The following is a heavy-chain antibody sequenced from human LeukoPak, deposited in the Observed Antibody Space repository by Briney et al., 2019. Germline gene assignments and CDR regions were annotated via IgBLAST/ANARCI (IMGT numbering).Heavy chain of an antibody. V-gene: IGHV3-53*01. D-gene: IGHD3-10*01. CDR1: GFTFSTFG. CDR3: ARLSYYYGSGSLTFDP. J-gene: IGHJ5*02. CDR2: FYSGGST. Sequence: RTGGSLRLSCAASGFTFSTFGMSWVRQAPGKGLEWFSVFYSGGSTYYADSVKGRFTISRDNAKNTVYLQMNSLRAEDTAVYYCARLSYYYGSGSLTFDPWGQGTLVTVSS.